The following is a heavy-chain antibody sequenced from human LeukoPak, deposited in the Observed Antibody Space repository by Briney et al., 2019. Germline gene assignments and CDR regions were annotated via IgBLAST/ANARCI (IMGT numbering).Heavy chain of an antibody. Sequence: SQTLSLTCTVSGGSVSSGGDYWSWIRQHPGKGLEWIGYIYYSGSTYYNPSLKSRVTISVDTSKNQFSLKLSSVTAADTAVYYCATGSTYYDFWSGYYPYGMDVWGQGTTVTVSS. J-gene: IGHJ6*02. CDR2: IYYSGST. V-gene: IGHV4-31*03. CDR3: ATGSTYYDFWSGYYPYGMDV. D-gene: IGHD3-3*01. CDR1: GGSVSSGGDY.